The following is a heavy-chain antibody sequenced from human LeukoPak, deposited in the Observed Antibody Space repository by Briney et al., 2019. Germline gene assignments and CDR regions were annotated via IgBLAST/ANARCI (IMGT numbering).Heavy chain of an antibody. CDR3: ARNPGVTWIQLWHFDY. Sequence: GGSLRLSCAASGFTFSSYSMNWVRQAPGKGLEWVSSISSSSSYIYYADSVKGRFTISRDNAKNSLYLQMNSLRAADTAVSYCARNPGVTWIQLWHFDYWGQGTLVTVSS. D-gene: IGHD5-18*01. CDR1: GFTFSSYS. CDR2: ISSSSSYI. V-gene: IGHV3-21*01. J-gene: IGHJ4*02.